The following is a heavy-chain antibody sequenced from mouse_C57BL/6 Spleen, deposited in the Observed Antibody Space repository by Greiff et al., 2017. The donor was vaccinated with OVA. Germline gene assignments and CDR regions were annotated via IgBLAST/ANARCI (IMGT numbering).Heavy chain of an antibody. CDR3: ARDELTGTNYAMDY. Sequence: VQLKESGGGLVKPGGSLKLSCAASGFTFSSYAMSWVRQTPEKRLEWVATISDGGSYTYYPDNVKGRFTISRDNAKNNLYLQMSHLKSEDTAMYYCARDELTGTNYAMDYWGQGTSVTVSS. CDR2: ISDGGSYT. V-gene: IGHV5-4*01. J-gene: IGHJ4*01. D-gene: IGHD4-1*01. CDR1: GFTFSSYA.